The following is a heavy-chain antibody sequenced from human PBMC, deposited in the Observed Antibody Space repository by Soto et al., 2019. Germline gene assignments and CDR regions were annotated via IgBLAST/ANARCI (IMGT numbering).Heavy chain of an antibody. Sequence: ASVKVSCKAAGYTFTSYDINWVRQATGQGLEWMGWMNPNSGNTGYEQKFQGRVTMTRNTSISTAYMELSSLRSEDTALYYCARDVYDFWSGYYKDYNWFEPWGQGTLVTVSS. J-gene: IGHJ5*02. CDR3: ARDVYDFWSGYYKDYNWFEP. V-gene: IGHV1-8*01. CDR1: GYTFTSYD. CDR2: MNPNSGNT. D-gene: IGHD3-3*01.